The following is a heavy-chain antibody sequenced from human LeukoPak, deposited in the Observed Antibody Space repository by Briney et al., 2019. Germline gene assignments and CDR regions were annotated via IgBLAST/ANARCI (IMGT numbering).Heavy chain of an antibody. CDR1: GFTFSSYA. CDR3: ARDGFNWDNWFDP. V-gene: IGHV3-30-3*01. Sequence: PGRSLRLSCAASGFTFSSYAMHWVRQAPGKGLEWVAVISYDGSNKYYADSVKGRFTISRDNSKNTLYLQMNSLRAEDTAVYYCARDGFNWDNWFDPWGQGTLVTVSP. D-gene: IGHD1-1*01. CDR2: ISYDGSNK. J-gene: IGHJ5*02.